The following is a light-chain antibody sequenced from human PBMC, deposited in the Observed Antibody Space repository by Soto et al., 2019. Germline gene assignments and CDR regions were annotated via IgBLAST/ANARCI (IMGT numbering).Light chain of an antibody. Sequence: EIVMTQSPATLSVSPGERATLSCRASQSFSSNLAWYQQKPGQAPRLLIYGASTRATGIPARFSGSGSGTEFTLTISSLQSEDCAVYYCQQYNNWPPWTFGQGTKVEIK. CDR3: QQYNNWPPWT. V-gene: IGKV3-15*01. J-gene: IGKJ1*01. CDR2: GAS. CDR1: QSFSSN.